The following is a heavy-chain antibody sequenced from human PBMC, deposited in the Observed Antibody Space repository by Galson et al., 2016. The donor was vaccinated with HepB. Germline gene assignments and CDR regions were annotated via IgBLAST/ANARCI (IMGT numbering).Heavy chain of an antibody. CDR2: IYYSGSP. D-gene: IGHD3-9*01. V-gene: IGHV4-59*01. Sequence: SETLSLTCTVSGGSLNDYYWNWIRQSPGKGLEWIGSIYYSGSPTYNPSLRSRLTISVDTSKRQLSLRLTYVTAADTAVYYCARDRRALRYSDRAPRVGDPYYGMDVWGEGTTVTVSS. CDR1: GGSLNDYY. CDR3: ARDRRALRYSDRAPRVGDPYYGMDV. J-gene: IGHJ6*04.